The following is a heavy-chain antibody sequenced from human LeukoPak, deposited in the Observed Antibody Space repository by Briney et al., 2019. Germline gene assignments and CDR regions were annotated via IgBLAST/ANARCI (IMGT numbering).Heavy chain of an antibody. V-gene: IGHV1-46*01. CDR1: GYTFTSYY. D-gene: IGHD4-17*01. CDR2: INPSGGST. Sequence: ASVKVSCKASGYTFTSYYMHWVRQAPGQGLEWMGIINPSGGSTSYAQKFQDRVTMTRDMSTSTVYMQLSSLRSEDTAVYYCSREGPVTFFDYWGQGTLVTVSS. J-gene: IGHJ4*02. CDR3: SREGPVTFFDY.